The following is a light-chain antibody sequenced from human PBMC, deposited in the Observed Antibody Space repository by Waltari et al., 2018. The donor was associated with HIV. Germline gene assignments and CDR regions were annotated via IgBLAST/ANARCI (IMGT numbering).Light chain of an antibody. V-gene: IGLV1-44*01. CDR1: RSNIGSNS. CDR2: GDS. J-gene: IGLJ2*01. Sequence: HSVLAQPPSASGTPGQRVTISCSGSRSNIGSNSVNWYQHFPGTAPKLLIYGDSRRPSGVPVRFSGSKFGTSAALVITGLRSGDEADYYCSTWDDRLNGPVVFGGGTRLTVL. CDR3: STWDDRLNGPVV.